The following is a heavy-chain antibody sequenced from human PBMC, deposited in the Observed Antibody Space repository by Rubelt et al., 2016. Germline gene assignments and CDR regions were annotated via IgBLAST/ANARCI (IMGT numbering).Heavy chain of an antibody. CDR2: IFSNDEK. Sequence: QITLKESGPTLVKPTQTLTLTCTFSGFSLSTSGVGVGWIRQPPGKALEWLAHIFSNDEKSYSTSLKSRLTISKDTSKSQVVLTMTNMDPVDTATYYCARIEMATIFDYWGQGTLVTVSS. V-gene: IGHV2-26*01. J-gene: IGHJ4*02. CDR1: GFSLSTSGVG. CDR3: ARIEMATIFDY. D-gene: IGHD5-24*01.